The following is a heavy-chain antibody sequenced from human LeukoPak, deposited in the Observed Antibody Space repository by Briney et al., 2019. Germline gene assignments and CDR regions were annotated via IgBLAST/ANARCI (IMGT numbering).Heavy chain of an antibody. V-gene: IGHV1-2*02. D-gene: IGHD3-3*01. CDR1: GYTFTGYY. Sequence: ASVKVSCKASGYTFTGYYMHWVRPAPGQGLEWMGWINPNSGGTNYAQKFQGRVTMTRDTSISTAYMELSRLRSDDTAVYYCARDPNDFWSGYPYFDYWGQGTLVTVSS. J-gene: IGHJ4*02. CDR2: INPNSGGT. CDR3: ARDPNDFWSGYPYFDY.